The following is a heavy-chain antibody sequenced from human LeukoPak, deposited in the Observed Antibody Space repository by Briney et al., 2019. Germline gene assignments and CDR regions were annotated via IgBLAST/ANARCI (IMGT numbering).Heavy chain of an antibody. Sequence: PGGSLRLSCAASGFTFSSYAMSWVRQAPGKGLEWVSAISGSGGGTYYADSVKGRFTISRDNSKNTLYLQMNSLRAEDTAVYYCAKVAYDILTGYYMDVFDYWGQGTLVTVSS. J-gene: IGHJ4*02. V-gene: IGHV3-23*01. CDR2: ISGSGGGT. D-gene: IGHD3-9*01. CDR3: AKVAYDILTGYYMDVFDY. CDR1: GFTFSSYA.